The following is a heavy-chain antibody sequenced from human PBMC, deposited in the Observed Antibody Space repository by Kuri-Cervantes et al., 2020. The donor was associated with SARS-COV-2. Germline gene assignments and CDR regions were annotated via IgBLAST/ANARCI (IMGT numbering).Heavy chain of an antibody. CDR3: AKGSITMIPSAVDLFDI. CDR2: IRYDGSNK. Sequence: GESLKISCAASGFIFSDYGMHWVRQAPGKGLEWVAFIRYDGSNKYYADSVKGRFTISRDNSKNQLYLQMNSLRAEDTAVYYCAKGSITMIPSAVDLFDIWGQGTMVTVSS. D-gene: IGHD3-22*01. J-gene: IGHJ3*02. CDR1: GFIFSDYG. V-gene: IGHV3-30*02.